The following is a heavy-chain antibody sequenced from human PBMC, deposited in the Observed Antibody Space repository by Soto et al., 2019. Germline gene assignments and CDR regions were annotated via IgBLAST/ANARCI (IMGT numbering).Heavy chain of an antibody. D-gene: IGHD6-13*01. CDR3: ARDFAAGDL. V-gene: IGHV1-46*01. CDR1: GYTFINYY. Sequence: ASVNVSCKASGYTFINYYIHWVRQAPGQGLEWMAIINPMGGSTNYAQEFQGRVTLTSDTSTSTVYMELSSLRFEDTALFYCARDFAAGDLWGQGTLLTVAS. CDR2: INPMGGST. J-gene: IGHJ5*02.